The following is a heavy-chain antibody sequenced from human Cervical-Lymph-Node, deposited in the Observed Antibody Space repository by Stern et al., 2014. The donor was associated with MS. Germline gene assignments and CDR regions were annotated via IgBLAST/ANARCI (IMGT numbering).Heavy chain of an antibody. Sequence: VQLVESGGGLIQPGGSLRLSCAASGLSVRSTYMSWVRQAPGQGLAWASVIFSGGSTYYADPVKGRFIISSANSNKPVDLATHSLRVEDTAVYYCARDVRSSWYRWCDPWGQGTLVTVSS. D-gene: IGHD6-13*01. CDR3: ARDVRSSWYRWCDP. CDR2: IFSGGST. CDR1: GLSVRSTY. J-gene: IGHJ5*02. V-gene: IGHV3-53*01.